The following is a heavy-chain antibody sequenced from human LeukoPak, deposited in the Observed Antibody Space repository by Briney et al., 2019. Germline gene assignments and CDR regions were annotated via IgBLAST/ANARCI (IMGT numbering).Heavy chain of an antibody. D-gene: IGHD1-26*01. V-gene: IGHV3-23*01. Sequence: PGGSLRLSCAASGFTFSTYAMSWVRQAPGKGLEWVSAISGSGGSTYYADSVKGRFTISRDNSKNTLYLQMNSLRAEDTAVYYCAKGEHSGSYRTGGYWRQGTLVTVSS. CDR3: AKGEHSGSYRTGGY. J-gene: IGHJ4*02. CDR1: GFTFSTYA. CDR2: ISGSGGST.